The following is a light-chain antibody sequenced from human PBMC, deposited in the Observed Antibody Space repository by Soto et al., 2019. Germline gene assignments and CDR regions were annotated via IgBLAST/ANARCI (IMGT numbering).Light chain of an antibody. CDR1: SSDVDAYNY. V-gene: IGLV2-14*01. Sequence: QSVLAQPASVSGSPGQSITISCTGTSSDVDAYNYVSWYQQHPGEAPKLIIYEVTNRPSGISNRFSGSKSGNTASLTISGLQVEDEADFYCSSYTTSNTCVFGTGTKVTVL. CDR3: SSYTTSNTCV. CDR2: EVT. J-gene: IGLJ1*01.